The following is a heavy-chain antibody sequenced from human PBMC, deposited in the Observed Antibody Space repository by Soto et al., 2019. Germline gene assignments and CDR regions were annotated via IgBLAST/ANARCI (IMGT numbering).Heavy chain of an antibody. V-gene: IGHV3-23*01. CDR2: ISNDGSST. J-gene: IGHJ3*02. CDR3: AQRPDAFDI. Sequence: PGGSLRLSCVVSEFTFSMTWVRQAPGKELEWVSMISNDGSSTYYADSVKGRFTISRDNSKKILYLQMNSLRAEDTAVYYCAQRPDAFDIWGQGTMVTVSS. CDR1: EFTFS.